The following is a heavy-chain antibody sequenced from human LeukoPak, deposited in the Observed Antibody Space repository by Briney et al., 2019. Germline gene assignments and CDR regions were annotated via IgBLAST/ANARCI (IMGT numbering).Heavy chain of an antibody. V-gene: IGHV3-66*01. CDR3: ARAGDSSGWYLWFDP. CDR2: IYSGGST. CDR1: GLTVSSNY. J-gene: IGHJ5*02. Sequence: PGGSLRLSCAASGLTVSSNYMNWVRQAPGKGLEWVSVIYSGGSTYFADSVKGRFTISRDNAKNSLYLQMNSLRAEDTAVYYCARAGDSSGWYLWFDPWGQGTLVTVSS. D-gene: IGHD6-19*01.